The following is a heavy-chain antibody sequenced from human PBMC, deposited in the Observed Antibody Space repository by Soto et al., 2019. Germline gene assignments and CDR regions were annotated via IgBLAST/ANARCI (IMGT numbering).Heavy chain of an antibody. CDR1: GGSISGYY. Sequence: SETLSLTCTVPGGSISGYYWSWTRQPPGKGLEWIGYMYNTGSTVYNPSFKSRVTISVDTSKNQFSLKLNSVTAADTAVYYCARDLWGYCGTDCYPLDVWGQGTTVTVSS. CDR2: MYNTGST. D-gene: IGHD2-21*02. CDR3: ARDLWGYCGTDCYPLDV. J-gene: IGHJ6*02. V-gene: IGHV4-59*01.